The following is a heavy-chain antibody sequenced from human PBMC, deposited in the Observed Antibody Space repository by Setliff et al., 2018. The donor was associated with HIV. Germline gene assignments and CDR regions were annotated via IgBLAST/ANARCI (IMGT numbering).Heavy chain of an antibody. Sequence: PSETLSLTCAVSGGSISNHWWSWFRQPPGKGLEWIAYIQASGITNHKPSLKSRATISVDTSKNQFSLTLSSVTAADTAVYFCARDHRDYYDSSGSPSGYFDYWGQGTLVTVS. V-gene: IGHV4-4*08. D-gene: IGHD3-22*01. CDR2: IQASGIT. J-gene: IGHJ4*02. CDR3: ARDHRDYYDSSGSPSGYFDY. CDR1: GGSISNHW.